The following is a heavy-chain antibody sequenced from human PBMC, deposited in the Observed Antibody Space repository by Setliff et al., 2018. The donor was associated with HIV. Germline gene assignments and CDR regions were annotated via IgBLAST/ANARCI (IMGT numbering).Heavy chain of an antibody. CDR3: ARGEPSILVVPAAFFDC. CDR2: ISTSGGII. Sequence: GGSLRLSCAASGFTFSSYEVNWVRQAPGKGLEWVLHISTSGGIIYYADSVKGRFTISRDNSKNSVYLQMNSLRAEDTAVYYCARGEPSILVVPAAFFDCWGQGTLVTVSS. D-gene: IGHD2-2*01. CDR1: GFTFSSYE. V-gene: IGHV3-48*03. J-gene: IGHJ4*02.